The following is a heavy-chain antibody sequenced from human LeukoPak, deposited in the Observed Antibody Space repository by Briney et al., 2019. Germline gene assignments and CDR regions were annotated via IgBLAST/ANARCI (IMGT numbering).Heavy chain of an antibody. J-gene: IGHJ4*02. CDR1: GGSISSGGYY. CDR3: ARERRGSYTDY. CDR2: IYYSGST. D-gene: IGHD1-26*01. V-gene: IGHV4-61*08. Sequence: PSETLSLTCTVSGGSISSGGYYWSWIRQHPGKGLEWIGYIYYSGSTNYSPSLKSRVTISVDTSKNQFSLKLSSVTAADTAVYYCARERRGSYTDYWGQGTLVTVSS.